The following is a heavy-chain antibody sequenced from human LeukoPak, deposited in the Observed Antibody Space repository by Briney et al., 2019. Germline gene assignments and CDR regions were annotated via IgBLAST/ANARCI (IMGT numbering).Heavy chain of an antibody. D-gene: IGHD2-2*01. V-gene: IGHV3-23*01. Sequence: GGSLRLSCEASGVTFRSYAMSWVRRAPGKGLEWVSSIDGSGYSTYYADSVKGRFTISRDNSKNTLYLQMNSLRAEDTAVYYCANSVLGCSSTSCPAYFDYWGQGTLVTVSS. CDR3: ANSVLGCSSTSCPAYFDY. CDR2: IDGSGYST. J-gene: IGHJ4*02. CDR1: GVTFRSYA.